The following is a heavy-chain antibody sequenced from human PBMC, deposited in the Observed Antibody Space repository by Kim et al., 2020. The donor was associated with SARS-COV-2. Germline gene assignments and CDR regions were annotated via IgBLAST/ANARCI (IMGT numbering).Heavy chain of an antibody. V-gene: IGHV3-23*01. D-gene: IGHD4-17*01. Sequence: GGSLRLSCAASGFTFSSYAMSWVRQAPGKGLEWVSTISVSGGSTYYADSVKGRFTISRDNSKNRLFLQMNSLRAEDTAVYYCAKDGGLRTPDYFDYWGQGTLVTVSS. J-gene: IGHJ4*02. CDR2: ISVSGGST. CDR1: GFTFSSYA. CDR3: AKDGGLRTPDYFDY.